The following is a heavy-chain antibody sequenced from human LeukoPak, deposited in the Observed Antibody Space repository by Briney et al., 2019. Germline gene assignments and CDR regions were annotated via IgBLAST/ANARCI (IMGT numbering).Heavy chain of an antibody. V-gene: IGHV3-21*01. CDR1: GLTFNRYN. J-gene: IGHJ5*02. CDR2: IITSSSYI. Sequence: GGSRRLSCAALGLTFNRYNMNWVRRAPGKGLGGVSSIITSSSYIYYADSVRGRFTISRDNAKNSLYLQMNSLRAEDTAVYSCARGADGVSSNSRGWFDPWGQGTLVTVSS. D-gene: IGHD2-15*01. CDR3: ARGADGVSSNSRGWFDP.